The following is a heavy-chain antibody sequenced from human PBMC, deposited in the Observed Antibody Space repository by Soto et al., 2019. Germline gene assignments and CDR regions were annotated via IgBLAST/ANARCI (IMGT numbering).Heavy chain of an antibody. CDR1: GGSVSSGSYY. V-gene: IGHV4-61*01. CDR3: ARARGDYVIPDWYYGMDV. CDR2: IYYSGST. J-gene: IGHJ6*02. Sequence: SETLSLTCTVSGGSVSSGSYYWNWIRQPPGKGLEWIGYIYYSGSTNYNPSLKSRVTISVDTSKNQFSLKLSSVTAADTAVYYCARARGDYVIPDWYYGMDVWGQGTTVTVSS. D-gene: IGHD4-17*01.